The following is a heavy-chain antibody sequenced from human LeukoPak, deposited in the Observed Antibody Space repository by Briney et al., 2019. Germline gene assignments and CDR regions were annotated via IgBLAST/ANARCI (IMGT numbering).Heavy chain of an antibody. D-gene: IGHD2-15*01. V-gene: IGHV1-18*01. CDR3: ARDPSDIVVVVAARASGYFDY. J-gene: IGHJ4*02. CDR2: ISACNGNT. Sequence: ASVKVSCKASGYTFTSYGISWVRQAPGQGLEWMGWISACNGNTNYAQKLQGRVTMTTDTSTSTAYMELRSLRSDDTAVYYCARDPSDIVVVVAARASGYFDYWGQGTLVTVSS. CDR1: GYTFTSYG.